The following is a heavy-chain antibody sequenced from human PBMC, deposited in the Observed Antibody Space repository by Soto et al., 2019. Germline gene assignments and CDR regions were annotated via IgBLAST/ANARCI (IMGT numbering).Heavy chain of an antibody. CDR1: GFTFSSYG. V-gene: IGHV3-30*18. CDR3: AKAPRRYCSGGSCYGYFDY. Sequence: GSLRLSCAASGFTFSSYGMHWVRQAPGKGLEWVAVISYDGSNKYYADSVKGRFTISRDNSKNTLYLQMNSLRAEDTAVYYCAKAPRRYCSGGSCYGYFDYWGQGTLVTVSS. J-gene: IGHJ4*02. D-gene: IGHD2-15*01. CDR2: ISYDGSNK.